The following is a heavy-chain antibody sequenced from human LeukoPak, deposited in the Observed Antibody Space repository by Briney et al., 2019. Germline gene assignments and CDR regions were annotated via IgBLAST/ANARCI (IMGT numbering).Heavy chain of an antibody. V-gene: IGHV1-69*05. Sequence: VASVKVSCKASGGTFSSYAISWVRQAPGQGLEWMGGIIPIFGTANYAQKLQGRVTITTDESTSTAYMELSSLRSEDTAVYYCATLLGRVMVYWGQGTLVTVSS. CDR1: GGTFSSYA. CDR3: ATLLGRVMVY. D-gene: IGHD7-27*01. CDR2: IIPIFGTA. J-gene: IGHJ4*02.